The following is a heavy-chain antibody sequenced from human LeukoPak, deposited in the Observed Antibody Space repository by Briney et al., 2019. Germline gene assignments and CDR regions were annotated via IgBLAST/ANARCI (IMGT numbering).Heavy chain of an antibody. CDR1: GGSISSNSYY. CDR2: IYYSGST. V-gene: IGHV4-39*07. Sequence: SETLSLTCTVSGGSISSNSYYWGWIRQPPGKGLEWIGSIYYSGSTYYNPSLNIRVTISVDTSKNQFSLKLSSVTAADTAVYYCAREGGGYYDSVWGSYRYSEFDYWGQGTLVTVSS. J-gene: IGHJ4*02. D-gene: IGHD3-16*02. CDR3: AREGGGYYDSVWGSYRYSEFDY.